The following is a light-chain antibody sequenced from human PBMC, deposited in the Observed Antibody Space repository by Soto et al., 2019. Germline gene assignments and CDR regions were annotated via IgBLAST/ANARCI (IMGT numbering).Light chain of an antibody. CDR3: QQYHKWPLT. CDR2: GAS. J-gene: IGKJ4*01. V-gene: IGKV3-15*01. Sequence: EIVLTQSPATLSVSPGERATLSCRASQRISSNLAWYQQKPGQAPRLLMYGASTRATGMPASFSGSGSGTEFILTISSLQSEDFAVYYCQQYHKWPLTFGGGTKVDIK. CDR1: QRISSN.